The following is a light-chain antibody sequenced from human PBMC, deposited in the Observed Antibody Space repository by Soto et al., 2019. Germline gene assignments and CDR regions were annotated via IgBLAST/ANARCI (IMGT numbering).Light chain of an antibody. CDR2: EVI. Sequence: QSALTQPPSVSGSPGQSVTISCTGTSSDVGTYNRVSWYQQPPGTAPKLMIYEVINRPSGVPDRFSGSKSGNTASLTISGLQAEDEADYDCSSYTTSSTVVFGGGTKLTVL. V-gene: IGLV2-18*02. CDR3: SSYTTSSTVV. J-gene: IGLJ2*01. CDR1: SSDVGTYNR.